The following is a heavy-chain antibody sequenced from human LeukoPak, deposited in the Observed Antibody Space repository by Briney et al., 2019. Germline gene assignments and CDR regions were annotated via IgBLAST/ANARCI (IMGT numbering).Heavy chain of an antibody. V-gene: IGHV3-74*01. CDR2: INSDGSST. CDR1: GFTFSSYW. J-gene: IGHJ4*02. D-gene: IGHD5-24*01. CDR3: ARRIQGMAPYYFDY. Sequence: GGSLRLSCTASGFTFSSYWMHWVRQAPGRGLVWVSRINSDGSSTSYADSVKGRFTISRDNAKNTLYLQMNSLRAEDTAVYYCARRIQGMAPYYFDYWGQGTLVTVSS.